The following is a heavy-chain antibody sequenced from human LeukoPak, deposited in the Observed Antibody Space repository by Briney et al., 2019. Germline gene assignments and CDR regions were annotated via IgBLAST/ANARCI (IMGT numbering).Heavy chain of an antibody. CDR1: GGTFRSYA. CDR2: IIPILGIA. V-gene: IGHV1-69*04. D-gene: IGHD1-1*01. Sequence: SVKVSCQAGGGTFRSYAFSWGRQAPGRGLEWMGRIIPILGIANYAQKFQGRVTMTEDTSTDTAYMGLSSLQSEDTAIYYCTTGIRWNDGVDHWGQGTLLTVSS. J-gene: IGHJ4*02. CDR3: TTGIRWNDGVDH.